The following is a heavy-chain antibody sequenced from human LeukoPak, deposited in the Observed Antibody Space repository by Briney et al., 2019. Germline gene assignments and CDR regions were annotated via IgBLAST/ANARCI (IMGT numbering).Heavy chain of an antibody. V-gene: IGHV4-30-4*01. CDR2: IYYTGST. CDR1: GGSISSGDYY. J-gene: IGHJ5*02. Sequence: PSHTLSLTCTVSGGSISSGDYYWSWIRQPPGKGLEWIGYIYYTGSTYYNPSLKSRATISLDTSKNQFSLKLSSVTAADTAVYYCARARIVVVTGWFGPWGQGTLVTVSS. CDR3: ARARIVVVTGWFGP. D-gene: IGHD2-15*01.